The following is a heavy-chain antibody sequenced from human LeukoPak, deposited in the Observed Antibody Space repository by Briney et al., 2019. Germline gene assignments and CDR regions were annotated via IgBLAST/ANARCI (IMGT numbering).Heavy chain of an antibody. CDR2: ISYDGSNK. CDR1: GFTFISYA. D-gene: IGHD6-13*01. V-gene: IGHV3-30*04. Sequence: PGGSLRLSCAASGFTFISYAMHWVRQAPGKGLEWVAVISYDGSNKYYADSVKGRFTISRDNSKNTLYLQMNSLRAEDTAVYYCARDQCPSSSWPRYLDAFDIWGQGTMVTVSS. J-gene: IGHJ3*02. CDR3: ARDQCPSSSWPRYLDAFDI.